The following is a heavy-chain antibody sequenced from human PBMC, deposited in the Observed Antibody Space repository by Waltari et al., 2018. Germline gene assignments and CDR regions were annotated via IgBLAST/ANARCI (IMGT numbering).Heavy chain of an antibody. Sequence: QVQLVQSGAEVKKPGASVKVSCRTSGDTFSSYFIFWVRQAPGQGLEWMDIINPSDGGTNYPKKFQDRVTRTRDTSTSTVYMELRSLRSEDTAVYYCTRDKLDYYNGMDVWGQGTTVTVSS. CDR3: TRDKLDYYNGMDV. V-gene: IGHV1-46*03. CDR2: INPSDGGT. D-gene: IGHD3-3*02. J-gene: IGHJ6*02. CDR1: GDTFSSYF.